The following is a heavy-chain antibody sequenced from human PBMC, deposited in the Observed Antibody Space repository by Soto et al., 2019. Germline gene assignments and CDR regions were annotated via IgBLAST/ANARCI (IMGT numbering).Heavy chain of an antibody. D-gene: IGHD6-13*01. J-gene: IGHJ6*02. Sequence: SETLSLTCAVSGASVASDEWWNWVRQPPGKGLEWIGEMHHSGNTNYNPSLKTRVTISIDKSKNQFSLKLTSLTAADTAVYYCAADLGSWYYYYYGMDVWGQGTTVTVSS. CDR1: GASVASDEW. CDR3: AADLGSWYYYYYGMDV. V-gene: IGHV4-4*02. CDR2: MHHSGNT.